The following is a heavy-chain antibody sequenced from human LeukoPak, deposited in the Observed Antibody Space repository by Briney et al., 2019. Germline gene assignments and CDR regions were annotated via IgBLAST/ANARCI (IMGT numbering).Heavy chain of an antibody. J-gene: IGHJ4*02. D-gene: IGHD3-22*01. CDR2: IYYSGST. CDR1: GGSISSSSYY. Sequence: NPSETLSLTCTVSGGSISSSSYYWGWIRQPPGKGLEWIGSIYYSGSTYYNPSLKSRVTISVDTSKNQFSLKLSSVTAADTAVYYCASRAYYYDSSGYGPFDYWGQGTLVTVSS. V-gene: IGHV4-39*01. CDR3: ASRAYYYDSSGYGPFDY.